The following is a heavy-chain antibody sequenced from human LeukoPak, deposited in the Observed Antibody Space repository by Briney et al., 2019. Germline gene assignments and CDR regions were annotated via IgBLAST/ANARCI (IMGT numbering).Heavy chain of an antibody. J-gene: IGHJ4*02. CDR1: GFTFSNYG. Sequence: GGSLRLSCAASGFTFSNYGMSWVRRAPGKGLEWVSGISGSGGSTYYTDSVKGRFTISRDNAKNSLYLQMNSLRAEDTAVYYCARDSSPYGGVYWGQGTLVTVSS. CDR3: ARDSSPYGGVY. V-gene: IGHV3-23*01. D-gene: IGHD3-16*01. CDR2: ISGSGGST.